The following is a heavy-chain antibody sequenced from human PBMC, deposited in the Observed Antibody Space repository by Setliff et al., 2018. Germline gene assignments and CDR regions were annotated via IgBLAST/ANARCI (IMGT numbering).Heavy chain of an antibody. D-gene: IGHD6-19*01. CDR3: AKDRGTGWYMVFN. CDR1: GFTFSNYG. J-gene: IGHJ4*02. V-gene: IGHV3-21*01. Sequence: GSLRLSCAASGFTFSNYGMNWVRQAPGKGLEWVSSITGSSTYIFYADSVRGRFTISRDNAKNSLYLQMNSLRAEDTAVYYCAKDRGTGWYMVFNWGQGTLVTVSS. CDR2: ITGSSTYI.